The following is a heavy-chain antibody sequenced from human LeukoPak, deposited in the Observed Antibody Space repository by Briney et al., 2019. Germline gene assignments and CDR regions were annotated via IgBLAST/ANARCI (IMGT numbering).Heavy chain of an antibody. V-gene: IGHV1-69*13. CDR3: ARGRFLSSSSGSGSNDY. CDR1: GGTFSSYA. CDR2: IIPIFGTA. Sequence: ASVKVSCKASGGTFSSYAISWVRQAPGQGLEWMGGIIPIFGTANYAQKFQGRVTITADESTCTAYMELSSLRSEDTVVHYCARGRFLSSSSGSGSNDYWGQRTLVTVSS. D-gene: IGHD6-13*01. J-gene: IGHJ4*02.